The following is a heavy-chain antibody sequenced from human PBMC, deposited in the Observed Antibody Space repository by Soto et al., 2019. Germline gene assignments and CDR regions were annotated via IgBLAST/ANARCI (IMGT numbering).Heavy chain of an antibody. Sequence: PSETLSLTCAVYGGSFSCYCWSWIRQPPGKGLEWIGEINHSGSTNYNPSLKSRVTISVDTSKNQFSLKLSSVTAADTAVYYCARRPLISRSYYDFWSGSALDYWGQGTLVTVSS. J-gene: IGHJ4*02. D-gene: IGHD3-3*01. CDR3: ARRPLISRSYYDFWSGSALDY. CDR1: GGSFSCYC. CDR2: INHSGST. V-gene: IGHV4-34*01.